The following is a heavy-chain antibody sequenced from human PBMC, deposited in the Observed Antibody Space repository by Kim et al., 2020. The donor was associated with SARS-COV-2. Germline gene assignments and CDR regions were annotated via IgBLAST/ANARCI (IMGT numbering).Heavy chain of an antibody. Sequence: SETLSLTCTVSGGSISSSTYYWGWIRQPPGKGLEWIGSFYYLGSTSYNPSLKSRLSISVDTSKNQFSLKLSSVTAADTGVYYCARIHYTTDWFDPWGQGT. J-gene: IGHJ5*02. CDR2: FYYLGST. CDR1: GGSISSSTYY. CDR3: ARIHYTTDWFDP. V-gene: IGHV4-39*01. D-gene: IGHD4-4*01.